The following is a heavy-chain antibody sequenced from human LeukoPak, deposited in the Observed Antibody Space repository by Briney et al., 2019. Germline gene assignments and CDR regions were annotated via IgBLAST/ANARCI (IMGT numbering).Heavy chain of an antibody. J-gene: IGHJ4*02. CDR2: IWYDGSNK. Sequence: PGRSLRVSCAASGFIFSNYGMHWVRQAPGKGLEWVAVIWYDGSNKYYADSVKGRFTISRDNSKNTVYLQMNSLRADDTALYYCARRGYGDYAPFDYWGQGTLVTVSS. CDR3: ARRGYGDYAPFDY. V-gene: IGHV3-33*01. CDR1: GFIFSNYG. D-gene: IGHD4-17*01.